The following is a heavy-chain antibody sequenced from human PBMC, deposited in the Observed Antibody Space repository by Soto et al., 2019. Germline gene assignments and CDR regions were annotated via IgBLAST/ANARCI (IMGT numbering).Heavy chain of an antibody. D-gene: IGHD6-19*01. CDR1: GYTFTSYG. J-gene: IGHJ5*02. CDR3: ARDRRISIAVAGTPWFDP. CDR2: ISAYNGNT. V-gene: IGHV1-18*01. Sequence: ASVKVSCKASGYTFTSYGISWVRQAPGQGLEWMGWISAYNGNTNYARKLQGRVTMTTDTSTSTAYMELRSLRSDDTAVYYCARDRRISIAVAGTPWFDPWGQGTLVTVS.